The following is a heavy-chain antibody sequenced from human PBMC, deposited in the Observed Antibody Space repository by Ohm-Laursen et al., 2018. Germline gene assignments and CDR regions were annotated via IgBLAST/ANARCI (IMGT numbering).Heavy chain of an antibody. D-gene: IGHD3-10*01. J-gene: IGHJ4*02. CDR2: ISGSGGST. CDR3: AKGKLLWFGELQY. V-gene: IGHV3-23*01. Sequence: GSLRLSCTASGFTFSSYAMSWVRQAPGKGLEWVSAISGSGGSTYYADSVKGRFTISRDNSKNTLYLQMNSLRAEDTAVYYCAKGKLLWFGELQYWGQGTLVTVSS. CDR1: GFTFSSYA.